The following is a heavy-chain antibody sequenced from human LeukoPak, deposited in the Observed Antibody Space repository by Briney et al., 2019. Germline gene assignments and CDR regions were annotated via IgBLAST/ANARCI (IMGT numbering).Heavy chain of an antibody. J-gene: IGHJ5*02. Sequence: SETLFLTCSVSGASISTTNYYWGWIRQPPGKGLEWIGNIYYSGSTYYNPSLKSRATISVDTSKNQFSLRLSSVTAADTAVYYCARLGTGYDSSGYSIGWFDPWGQGTLVTVSS. CDR2: IYYSGST. V-gene: IGHV4-39*01. CDR1: GASISTTNYY. CDR3: ARLGTGYDSSGYSIGWFDP. D-gene: IGHD3-22*01.